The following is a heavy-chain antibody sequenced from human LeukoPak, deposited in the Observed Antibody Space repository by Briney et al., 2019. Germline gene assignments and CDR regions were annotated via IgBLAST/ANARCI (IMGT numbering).Heavy chain of an antibody. D-gene: IGHD3-22*01. Sequence: GGSLRLSCAASGSTFSSYAMSWVCQAPGKGLEWVSAISGSGGSTYYADSVKGRFTISRDNSKNTLYLQMNSLRAEDTAVYYCAKGGYSYYFDYWGQGTLVTVSS. CDR2: ISGSGGST. J-gene: IGHJ4*02. CDR3: AKGGYSYYFDY. V-gene: IGHV3-23*01. CDR1: GSTFSSYA.